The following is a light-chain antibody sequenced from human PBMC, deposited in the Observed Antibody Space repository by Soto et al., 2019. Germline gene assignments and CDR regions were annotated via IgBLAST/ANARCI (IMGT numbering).Light chain of an antibody. CDR2: GAS. J-gene: IGKJ4*01. CDR3: HQSFITPPLT. Sequence: DIQMTQSPSSLSASIGDRITITCRASQSISTYLNWYQQKPGKAPNLLIYGASTLQSGVPSRFSGRGSATDFTLTISSLLPDDFATYYCHQSFITPPLTFGGGTKVDIK. V-gene: IGKV1-39*01. CDR1: QSISTY.